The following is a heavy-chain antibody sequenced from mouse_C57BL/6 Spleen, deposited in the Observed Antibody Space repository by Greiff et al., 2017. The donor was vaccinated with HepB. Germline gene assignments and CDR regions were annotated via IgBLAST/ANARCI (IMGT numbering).Heavy chain of an antibody. CDR3: LRDAMDY. Sequence: EVLLVESGGGLVQPQGSLKLSCAASGFTFNTYAMHWVRQAPGKGLEWVARIRSKSSKYANSSADSVKDRVTISSDNSQSMLYLQMNNLKTEDTAMYYCLRDAMDYWGQGTSVTVSS. V-gene: IGHV10-3*01. CDR2: IRSKSSKYAN. J-gene: IGHJ4*01. CDR1: GFTFNTYA.